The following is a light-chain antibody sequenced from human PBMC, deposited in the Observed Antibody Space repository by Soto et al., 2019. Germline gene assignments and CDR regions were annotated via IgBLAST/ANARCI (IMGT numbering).Light chain of an antibody. CDR2: DVN. Sequence: QSALTQPRSVSGSPGQSVTISCTGTSRDVGDYNFVSWYQHRPGKAPKLMIYDVNQRPSGVPDRFSASKSGNTASLSISGLQAEYEATYYCCSYAGHFTWIFGGGTKVTVL. J-gene: IGLJ2*01. CDR1: SRDVGDYNF. V-gene: IGLV2-11*01. CDR3: CSYAGHFTWI.